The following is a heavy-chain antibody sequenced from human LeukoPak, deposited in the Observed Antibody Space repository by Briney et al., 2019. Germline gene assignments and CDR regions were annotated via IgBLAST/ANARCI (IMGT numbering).Heavy chain of an antibody. J-gene: IGHJ5*02. Sequence: SETLSLTCAVYGGSFSGYYWSWIRQPPGKGLEWIGEINHSGSTNYNPSLKSRVTISVDTSKNQFPLKLSSVTAADTAVYYCARGRGTRVGYNWFDPWGQGTLVTVSS. D-gene: IGHD3-16*01. CDR3: ARGRGTRVGYNWFDP. CDR1: GGSFSGYY. CDR2: INHSGST. V-gene: IGHV4-34*01.